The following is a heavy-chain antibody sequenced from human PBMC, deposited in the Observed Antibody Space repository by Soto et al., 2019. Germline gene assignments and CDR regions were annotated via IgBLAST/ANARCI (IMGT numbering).Heavy chain of an antibody. D-gene: IGHD3-3*02. Sequence: QVQLVQSGAEVKKPGSSVKVSCKASGGTFSTSAISWVRQAPGQGLEWVGGIMPVFATPDYAQKFQGRVTISADESTTTAYLELTSLRTDDTAVYYCARDKDRQQLGGNYYYILDVWGQGNAIIVSS. V-gene: IGHV1-69*12. CDR1: GGTFSTSA. J-gene: IGHJ6*02. CDR3: ARDKDRQQLGGNYYYILDV. CDR2: IMPVFATP.